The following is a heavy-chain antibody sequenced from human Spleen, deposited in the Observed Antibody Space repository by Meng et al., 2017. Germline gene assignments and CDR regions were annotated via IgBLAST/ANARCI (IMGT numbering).Heavy chain of an antibody. D-gene: IGHD2-8*02. CDR3: ARASVVYTVPLPPDY. V-gene: IGHV4-30-4*01. CDR2: IYYSGST. J-gene: IGHJ4*02. Sequence: QVQLQESGPGLVKPSQTLSLTCTVSGGSISSGDYYWSWIRQPPGRGLEWIGYIYYSGSTYYNPSLRSRVTISVDTSKNQFSLKVNSVTAADTAVYYCARASVVYTVPLPPDYWGQGTLVTVSS. CDR1: GGSISSGDYY.